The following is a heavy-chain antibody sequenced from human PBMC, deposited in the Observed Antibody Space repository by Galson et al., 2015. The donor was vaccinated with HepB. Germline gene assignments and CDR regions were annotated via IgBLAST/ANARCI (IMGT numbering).Heavy chain of an antibody. Sequence: LSLTCTVSGGPIRRNSYSWSWIRQPPGKRLEWIGSIYYGGSTYYNPSLKSRVTISVDMSKNQFSLKLRSVTVADTAVYCCARDRDPGMGDYWGQGTLVTVSS. CDR1: GGPIRRNSYS. D-gene: IGHD1-14*01. J-gene: IGHJ4*02. CDR3: ARDRDPGMGDY. CDR2: IYYGGST. V-gene: IGHV4-39*07.